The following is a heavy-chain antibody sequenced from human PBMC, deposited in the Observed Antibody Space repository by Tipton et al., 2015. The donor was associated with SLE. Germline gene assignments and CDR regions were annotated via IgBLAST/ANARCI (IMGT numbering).Heavy chain of an antibody. J-gene: IGHJ3*02. CDR1: GFTFSSYA. V-gene: IGHV3-23*01. Sequence: SLRLSCAASGFTFSSYAMSWVRQAPGKGLEWVSAISGSGGSTYYADSVKGRFTISRDNSKNTLYLQMNSLRAEDTAVYYCAKEGYYGAGTSDAVGIWGQGTMGTVSS. D-gene: IGHD3-10*01. CDR2: ISGSGGST. CDR3: AKEGYYGAGTSDAVGI.